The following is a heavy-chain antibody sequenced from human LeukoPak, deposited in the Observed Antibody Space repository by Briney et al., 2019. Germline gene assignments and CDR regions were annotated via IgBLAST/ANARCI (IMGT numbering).Heavy chain of an antibody. V-gene: IGHV1-18*04. D-gene: IGHD3-10*01. CDR3: ARGGLLWFGELLLTEDNWFDP. J-gene: IGHJ5*02. CDR1: GYTFTGYY. CDR2: SSAYNGNT. Sequence: ASVKVSCKASGYTFTGYYMHWVGQAPGQGLEWMGWSSAYNGNTNYAQKLQRRGTMTTDTSTSTAYMKLSRLRSDDTAVYYCARGGLLWFGELLLTEDNWFDPWGQGTLVTVSS.